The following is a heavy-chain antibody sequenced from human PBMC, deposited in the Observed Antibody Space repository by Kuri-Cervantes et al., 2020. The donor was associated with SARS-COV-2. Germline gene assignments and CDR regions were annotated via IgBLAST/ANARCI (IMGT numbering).Heavy chain of an antibody. CDR1: GFTFSSYA. V-gene: IGHV3-23*01. D-gene: IGHD3-22*01. CDR2: ISGSGGST. J-gene: IGHJ3*02. Sequence: GESLKISCAASGFTFSSYAMSWVRQAPGKGLEWVSAISGSGGSTYYADSVKGRFTISRDNAKNSLYLQMNSLRAEDTAVYYCARVWAIYYDSSGYYDAFDIWGQGTMVTVSS. CDR3: ARVWAIYYDSSGYYDAFDI.